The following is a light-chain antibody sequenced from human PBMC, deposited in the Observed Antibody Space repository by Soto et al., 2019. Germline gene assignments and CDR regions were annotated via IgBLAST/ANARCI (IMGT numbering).Light chain of an antibody. CDR2: HAS. CDR1: QSVSTW. Sequence: DIKMTQSPSTLSASVGDRVTITCRASQSVSTWLAWYQQRPGKAPKLLIYHASTLQSGVPSRFSGSGSGTEFALTISSLQPDDFATYHCQQYSSFWTFGQGTKVEIK. CDR3: QQYSSFWT. J-gene: IGKJ1*01. V-gene: IGKV1-5*01.